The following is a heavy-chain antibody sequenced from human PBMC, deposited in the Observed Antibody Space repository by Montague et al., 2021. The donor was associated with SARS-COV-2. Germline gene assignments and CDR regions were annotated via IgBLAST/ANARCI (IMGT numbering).Heavy chain of an antibody. J-gene: IGHJ3*02. Sequence: SETLSLTCTVSGSSVRSDYYWAWIRQSPGKGLEWIGSSSHKGITDYNPSLRSRVTLSVDTSKNQISLTLTSVAAADTAVYYCARYSPLGFESPDTFDIWGRGTMVTVSS. CDR1: GSSVRSDYY. V-gene: IGHV4-38-2*02. CDR2: SSHKGIT. CDR3: ARYSPLGFESPDTFDI. D-gene: IGHD3-9*01.